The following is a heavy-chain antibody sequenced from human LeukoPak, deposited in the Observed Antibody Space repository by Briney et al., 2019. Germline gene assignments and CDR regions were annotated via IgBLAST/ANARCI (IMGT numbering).Heavy chain of an antibody. CDR1: GFTFSNKY. CDR2: IYDDGTK. Sequence: PGGSLRLSCAASGFTFSNKYMGWVRQAPGKGLEWVSVIYDDGTKYYPDSVKGRFTISRDNSESTLYPQMSSLRAEDTAVYYCARLDVAYFDSWGQGTLVTVSS. V-gene: IGHV3-66*01. CDR3: ARLDVAYFDS. D-gene: IGHD5-12*01. J-gene: IGHJ4*02.